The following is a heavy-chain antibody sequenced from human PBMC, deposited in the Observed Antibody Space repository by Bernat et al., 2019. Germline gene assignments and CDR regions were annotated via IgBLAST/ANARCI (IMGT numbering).Heavy chain of an antibody. Sequence: EVQLLESGGGLVQPGGSLRLSCAASGFTFSSYAMSWVRQAPGKGLEWVSAISGSGGSTYYADSVKGRFTISRDNSKNTLYLQMNSLRAEDTAVYYCATAGSMIRHYYYYYGMDVWGQGTTVTVSS. J-gene: IGHJ6*02. V-gene: IGHV3-23*01. CDR2: ISGSGGST. CDR1: GFTFSSYA. D-gene: IGHD3-22*01. CDR3: ATAGSMIRHYYYYYGMDV.